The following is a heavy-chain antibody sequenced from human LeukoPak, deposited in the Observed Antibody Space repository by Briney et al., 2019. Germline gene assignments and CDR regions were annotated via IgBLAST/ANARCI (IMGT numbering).Heavy chain of an antibody. J-gene: IGHJ6*02. CDR3: AKDLGAGEPYYYGTDV. V-gene: IGHV3-9*01. D-gene: IGHD1-14*01. CDR1: GFTFDDYA. CDR2: ISWNSDSA. Sequence: PGRSLRLSCAASGFTFDDYAMHWVRQAPGKGLEWVSGISWNSDSAGYVDSVKGRFTISRDNAKNSLYLQMNSLRTEDTALYYCAKDLGAGEPYYYGTDVWGQGTTVTVSS.